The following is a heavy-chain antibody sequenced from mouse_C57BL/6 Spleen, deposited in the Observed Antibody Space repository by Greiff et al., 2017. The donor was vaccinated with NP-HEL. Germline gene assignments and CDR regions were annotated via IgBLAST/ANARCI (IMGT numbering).Heavy chain of an antibody. Sequence: VQLQQSGPELVKPGASVKISCKASGYSFTGYYMNWVKQSPEKSLEWIGEINPSTGGTTYNQKFKAKATLTVDKSSSTAYMQLKSLTSEDSAVYYCAREDYYGSSPDYWGQGTTLTVSS. V-gene: IGHV1-42*01. J-gene: IGHJ2*01. CDR2: INPSTGGT. CDR1: GYSFTGYY. CDR3: AREDYYGSSPDY. D-gene: IGHD1-1*01.